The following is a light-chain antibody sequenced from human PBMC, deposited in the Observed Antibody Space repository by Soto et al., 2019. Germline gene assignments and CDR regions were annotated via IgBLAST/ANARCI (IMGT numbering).Light chain of an antibody. CDR1: QDIRNE. CDR3: LQHNSHPLT. Sequence: DTQMTQSPSSLSASVGDRVTITCRASQDIRNELGWYQHKPGTAPKRLIYAASSLQSGVPSRFRCSGSGPQLPLPLSRLQPDDFSTYYGLQHNSHPLTIGGGTKVEIK. J-gene: IGKJ4*01. V-gene: IGKV1-17*01. CDR2: AAS.